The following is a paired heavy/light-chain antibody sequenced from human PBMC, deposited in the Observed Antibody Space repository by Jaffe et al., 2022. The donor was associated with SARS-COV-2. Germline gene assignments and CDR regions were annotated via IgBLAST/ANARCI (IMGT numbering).Light chain of an antibody. V-gene: IGKV3-15*01. J-gene: IGKJ1*01. CDR1: QSVGSK. Sequence: EVAMTQSPATLSVSPGERVTLSCRASQSVGSKLAWYQQKPGQAPRLLIYGASTRATGIPVRFSGSGSGTEFTLTINNLQSEDFAVYYCQQYDNWPPWTFGQGTRVDI. CDR3: QQYDNWPPWT. CDR2: GAS.
Heavy chain of an antibody. J-gene: IGHJ5*02. CDR2: ISYDGAIT. CDR1: GFAFRTYA. V-gene: IGHV3-30*16. CDR3: ARNYYDSSNWFDP. D-gene: IGHD3-22*01. Sequence: QVQLVESGGGVVQPGGSLRLSCAASGFAFRTYAMHWVRQAPGKGLEWMALISYDGAITHHADSVKGRFTVSRDNPRNTMYLQMNNLRLDDTAVYYCARNYYDSSNWFDPWGQGTLVIVSS.